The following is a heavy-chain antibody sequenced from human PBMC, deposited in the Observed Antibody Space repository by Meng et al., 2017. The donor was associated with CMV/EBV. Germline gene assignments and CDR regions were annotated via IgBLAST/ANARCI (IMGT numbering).Heavy chain of an antibody. CDR3: PRGSWYNWNYGNWFDP. CDR1: GGSFSGYY. D-gene: IGHD1-7*01. J-gene: IGHJ5*02. V-gene: IGHV4-34*01. CDR2: INHSGST. Sequence: SETLSLTCAVYGGSFSGYYWSWIRQPPGKGLEWIGEINHSGSTNYNPSLKSRVTISVDTSKNQFSLKLSSVTAADTAVYYCPRGSWYNWNYGNWFDPWGQGTLVTVSS.